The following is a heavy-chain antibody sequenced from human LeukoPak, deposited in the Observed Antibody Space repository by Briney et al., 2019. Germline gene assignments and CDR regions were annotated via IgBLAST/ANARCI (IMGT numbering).Heavy chain of an antibody. J-gene: IGHJ4*02. D-gene: IGHD1-26*01. CDR3: ARGARGSGSTEFDY. CDR1: GYTFTGYY. Sequence: ASAKVSCKASGYTFTGYYMHWVRQAPGQGLEWMGWINPNSGGTNYAQKFQGRVTMTRDTSISTAYMELSRLRSDDTAVYYCARGARGSGSTEFDYWGQGTLVTVSS. V-gene: IGHV1-2*02. CDR2: INPNSGGT.